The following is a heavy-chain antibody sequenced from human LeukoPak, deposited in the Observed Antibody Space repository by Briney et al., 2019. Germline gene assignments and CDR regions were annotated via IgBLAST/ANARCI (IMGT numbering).Heavy chain of an antibody. V-gene: IGHV4-34*01. CDR1: GFTFNNYA. Sequence: GSLRLSCAASGFTFNNYAMTWVRQAPGKGLEWIGEVSHSGSSNYNPSLKSRINISLDTSKSQFSLRLTSVTAADTAVYYCARGIFYGGRNQYIWLDLWGQGTLVTVSS. CDR2: VSHSGSS. J-gene: IGHJ5*02. D-gene: IGHD4-23*01. CDR3: ARGIFYGGRNQYIWLDL.